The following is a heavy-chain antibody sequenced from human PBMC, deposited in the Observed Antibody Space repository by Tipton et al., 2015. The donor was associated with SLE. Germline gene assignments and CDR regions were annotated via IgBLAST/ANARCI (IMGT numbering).Heavy chain of an antibody. CDR3: ARGGTGDGRNPFDP. D-gene: IGHD4-23*01. Sequence: TLSLTCSVSGGSITNSNYFWGWIRQPPGKGLEWIGNIYYSGSPYYNPSLKSRVTISVDTSKNQFSLNLRSVTAADTAVYYCARGGTGDGRNPFDPWGQGTLVTVSS. CDR1: GGSITNSNYF. CDR2: IYYSGSP. J-gene: IGHJ5*02. V-gene: IGHV4-39*07.